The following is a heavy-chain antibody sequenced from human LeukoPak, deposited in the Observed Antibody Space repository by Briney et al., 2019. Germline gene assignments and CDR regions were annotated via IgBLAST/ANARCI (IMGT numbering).Heavy chain of an antibody. CDR1: GFTFSSYW. CDR3: ARARSIDYYDSSGYYDGDYYYMDV. CDR2: INSDGSST. J-gene: IGHJ6*03. V-gene: IGHV3-74*01. D-gene: IGHD3-22*01. Sequence: PGGSLRLSCAASGFTFSSYWMHWVRQAPGKWLVWVSRINSDGSSTSYADSVKGRFTISRDNAKSTLYLQMNSLRAEDTAVYYCARARSIDYYDSSGYYDGDYYYMDVWGKGTTVTISS.